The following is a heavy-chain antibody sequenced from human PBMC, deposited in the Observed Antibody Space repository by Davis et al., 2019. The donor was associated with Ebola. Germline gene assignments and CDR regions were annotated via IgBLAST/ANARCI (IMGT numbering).Heavy chain of an antibody. CDR2: INPSGGST. V-gene: IGHV1-46*01. CDR3: ARDRRWNNWFDP. D-gene: IGHD1-1*01. Sequence: ASVKVSCKASGYTFTSYYMHWVRQAPGQGLEWMGIINPSGGSTSYAQKFQGRVTITRDTSASTAYMELSSLRSEDTAVYYCARDRRWNNWFDPWGQGTLVTVSS. CDR1: GYTFTSYY. J-gene: IGHJ5*02.